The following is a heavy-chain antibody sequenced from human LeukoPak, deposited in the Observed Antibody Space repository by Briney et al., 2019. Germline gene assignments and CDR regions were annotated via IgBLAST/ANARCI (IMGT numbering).Heavy chain of an antibody. V-gene: IGHV3-7*01. CDR1: GFTFSGSW. CDR2: IKQDGSEK. D-gene: IGHD5-24*01. Sequence: GGSLRLSCVASGFTFSGSWMSWVRQAPGKGLEWVANIKQDGSEKYYVDSVKGRFTISRDNAKNSLYLQMNSLRAEDTAVYYCARDEGEGDGYNYGGHDYWGQGTLVTVSS. J-gene: IGHJ4*02. CDR3: ARDEGEGDGYNYGGHDY.